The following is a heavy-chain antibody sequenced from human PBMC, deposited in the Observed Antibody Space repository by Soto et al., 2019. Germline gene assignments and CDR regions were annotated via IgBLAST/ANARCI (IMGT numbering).Heavy chain of an antibody. J-gene: IGHJ4*02. CDR2: VNQDGNED. CDR3: ARTGDGQHDFLDY. CDR1: GXTFSSYS. V-gene: IGHV3-7*01. D-gene: IGHD1-1*01. Sequence: GSLRLSCAASGXTFSSYSMNCVRQAPGKGLEWVANVNQDGNEDNLLDSVKGRFTISRDNAKNSLFLQMNSLRVADTAVDYCARTGDGQHDFLDYWGQGALGPVS.